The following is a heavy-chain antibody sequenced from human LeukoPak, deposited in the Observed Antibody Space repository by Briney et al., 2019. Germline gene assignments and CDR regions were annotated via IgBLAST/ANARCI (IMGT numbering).Heavy chain of an antibody. D-gene: IGHD3-9*01. V-gene: IGHV3-11*06. CDR1: GFTFSDYY. J-gene: IGHJ6*04. CDR3: ARDQESDILTGPSTSGMDV. Sequence: PGGSLRLSCAASGFTFSDYYMSWIRQAPGKGLEWVSYISSSSSYTNYADSVKSRFTISRDNAKNSLYLQMNSLRVEDTAVYYCARDQESDILTGPSTSGMDVWGKGTTVTVSS. CDR2: ISSSSSYT.